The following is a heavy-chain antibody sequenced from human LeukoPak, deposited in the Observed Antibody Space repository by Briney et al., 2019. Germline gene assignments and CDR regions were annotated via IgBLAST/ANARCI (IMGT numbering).Heavy chain of an antibody. Sequence: PSETLSLTCTVSGGSISSSSYYWGWIRQPPGKGLEWIGSIYYSGSTYYNPSLKSRVTISVDTSKNQFSLKLSSVTAADTAVYYCARDLSGRTNYDYVWGSYRPPQSDAFDIWGQGTMVTVSS. J-gene: IGHJ3*02. D-gene: IGHD3-16*02. CDR3: ARDLSGRTNYDYVWGSYRPPQSDAFDI. CDR1: GGSISSSSYY. CDR2: IYYSGST. V-gene: IGHV4-39*07.